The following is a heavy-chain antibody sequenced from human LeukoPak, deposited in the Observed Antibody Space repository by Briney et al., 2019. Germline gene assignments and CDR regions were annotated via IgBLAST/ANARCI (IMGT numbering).Heavy chain of an antibody. V-gene: IGHV5-51*01. D-gene: IGHD1-1*01. J-gene: IGHJ5*02. Sequence: GESLKISCKGSAYSFTSHWIGWVRQTPGKGLEWMGIIFPLDSDTRYSPSLQGQVTISVDKSISTAYLQWSSLKTSDTAIYYCATVGTTGTRWFDPWGQGTLVTVSS. CDR2: IFPLDSDT. CDR1: AYSFTSHW. CDR3: ATVGTTGTRWFDP.